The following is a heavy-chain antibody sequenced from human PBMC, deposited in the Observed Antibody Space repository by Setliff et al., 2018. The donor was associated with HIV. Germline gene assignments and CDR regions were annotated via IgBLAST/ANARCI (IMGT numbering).Heavy chain of an antibody. CDR2: IESEKNGGAA. CDR3: VPHYHVE. Sequence: GGSLRLSCVFSGFSFSDTWMTWVRQSPGKGLEWVGHIESEKNGGAATYAAPVRGRFTISRDNAKDSLYLQMNSLRGEDTAVYFCVPHYHVEWGQGTLVTVSS. D-gene: IGHD3-10*01. J-gene: IGHJ4*02. V-gene: IGHV3-15*04. CDR1: GFSFSDTW.